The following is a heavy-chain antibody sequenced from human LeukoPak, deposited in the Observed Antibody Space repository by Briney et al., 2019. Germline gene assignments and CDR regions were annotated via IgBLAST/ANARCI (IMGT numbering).Heavy chain of an antibody. J-gene: IGHJ5*02. V-gene: IGHV3-15*01. CDR1: GSTLRHAC. D-gene: IGHD2-8*01. CDR2: VKSKAHGETT. Sequence: GGSLSLSCASSGSTLRHACMSCVRPPPARGLEWVARVKSKAHGETTDYAAPVKGRFNISRDGSKNTLYLQMNSLNTEDTAVYFCTTLVCYPWGQGNLVTLSS. CDR3: TTLVCYP.